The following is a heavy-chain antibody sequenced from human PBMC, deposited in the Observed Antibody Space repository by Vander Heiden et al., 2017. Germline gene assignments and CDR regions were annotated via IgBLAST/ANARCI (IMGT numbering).Heavy chain of an antibody. Sequence: EVQLVESGGGLVKPGGSLRLSCAASGFTFSSSSMNWVRQAPGKGLEWVSSISSSSSYIYYADSVKGRFTISRDNAKNSLYLQMNSLRAEDTAVYYCARWNFWSGTYYYGMDVWGQGTTVTVSS. CDR2: ISSSSSYI. J-gene: IGHJ6*02. D-gene: IGHD3-3*01. CDR3: ARWNFWSGTYYYGMDV. CDR1: GFTFSSSS. V-gene: IGHV3-21*01.